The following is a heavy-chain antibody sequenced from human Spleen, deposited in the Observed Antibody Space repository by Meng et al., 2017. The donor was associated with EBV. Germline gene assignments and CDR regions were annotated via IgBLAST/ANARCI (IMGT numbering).Heavy chain of an antibody. CDR2: FTPIFGTT. CDR3: ASESGRGFTPDY. D-gene: IGHD3-10*01. CDR1: GGTFSRYT. Sequence: QLQLVQSGAEVKKPGSSMKVACKASGGTFSRYTFSWVRQAPGQGLEWMAGFTPIFGTTNYAQKFQDRVRITADESTSTHYMDLSGLRSEDTAVYYCASESGRGFTPDYWGQGTLVTVSS. V-gene: IGHV1-69*01. J-gene: IGHJ4*02.